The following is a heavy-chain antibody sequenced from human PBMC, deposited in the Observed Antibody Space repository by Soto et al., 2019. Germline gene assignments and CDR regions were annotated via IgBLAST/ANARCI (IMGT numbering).Heavy chain of an antibody. Sequence: PGGSLRLSCAASGFTFSGYALHWVRQAPGKGLEWVAVISYDGSNDYYADSVKGRFTISRDNSKNTLYLQMNSLRGEDTAVYYCAKVGVAVAGITGCHGMDVWGQGTMVNVSS. CDR2: ISYDGSND. D-gene: IGHD6-19*01. CDR1: GFTFSGYA. CDR3: AKVGVAVAGITGCHGMDV. J-gene: IGHJ6*01. V-gene: IGHV3-30-3*01.